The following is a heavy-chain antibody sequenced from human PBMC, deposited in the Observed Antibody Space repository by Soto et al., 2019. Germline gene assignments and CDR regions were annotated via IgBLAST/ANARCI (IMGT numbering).Heavy chain of an antibody. CDR2: IYYSGST. D-gene: IGHD3-16*01. CDR1: GGSISSGGYY. V-gene: IGHV4-31*03. J-gene: IGHJ4*02. CDR3: ASEIQGVEVHFDY. Sequence: QVQLQESGPGLVKPSQTLSLTCTVSGGSISSGGYYWSWIRQHPGKGLEWIGYIYYSGSTYYNPYLKSRVTISVDTSKNQFSQKLSSVTAADTAVYYCASEIQGVEVHFDYWGQGTLVTVSS.